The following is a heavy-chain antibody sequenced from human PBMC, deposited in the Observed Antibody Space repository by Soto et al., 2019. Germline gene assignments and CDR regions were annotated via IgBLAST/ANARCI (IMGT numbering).Heavy chain of an antibody. CDR2: IKGDGSEK. J-gene: IGHJ6*02. CDR1: GFTFTSYW. Sequence: GGSLRLSCVASGFTFTSYWMSWVRQAPGKGLEWVANIKGDGSEKRYVDSVKGRLTISRDNAKNSVYLQMNSLRVEDTALYYCGRDEVRNGVGVWGQGTPATVSS. V-gene: IGHV3-7*01. CDR3: GRDEVRNGVGV.